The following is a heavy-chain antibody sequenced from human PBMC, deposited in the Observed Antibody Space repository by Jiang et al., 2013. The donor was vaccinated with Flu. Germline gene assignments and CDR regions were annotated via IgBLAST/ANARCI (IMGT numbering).Heavy chain of an antibody. Sequence: GPGLVKPSETLSLTCTVSGGSISSYYWSWIRQPPGKGLEWIGYIYHSGSTYYKSSLKSRVTISVDRSKNQFSLKLSSVTAADTAVYYCARISPSGDADYYMDVWGKGTTVTVSS. D-gene: IGHD3-10*01. CDR2: IYHSGST. J-gene: IGHJ6*03. CDR1: GGSISSYY. CDR3: ARISPSGDADYYMDV. V-gene: IGHV4-59*12.